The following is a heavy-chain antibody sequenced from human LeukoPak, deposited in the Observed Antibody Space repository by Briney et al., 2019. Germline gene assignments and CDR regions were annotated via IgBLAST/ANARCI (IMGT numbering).Heavy chain of an antibody. D-gene: IGHD3-10*01. J-gene: IGHJ5*02. V-gene: IGHV4-30-2*01. CDR3: ARSMPFGEYWFDP. CDR2: IYHSGST. Sequence: SETLSLTCAVSGGSISSGGYSWSWIRQPPGKGLEWIGYIYHSGSTNYNPSLKSRVTISVDRSNNQFSLKLTSVTAADTAVCYRARSMPFGEYWFDPWGQGTLVTVSS. CDR1: GGSISSGGYS.